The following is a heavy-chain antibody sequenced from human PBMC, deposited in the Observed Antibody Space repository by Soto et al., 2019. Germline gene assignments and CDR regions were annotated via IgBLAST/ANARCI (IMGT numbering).Heavy chain of an antibody. D-gene: IGHD4-17*01. J-gene: IGHJ5*02. V-gene: IGHV4-38-2*01. CDR3: ARGAATVTPGWFDP. Sequence: PSETLSLTCAFSVYSISSGYYGGWIRQTPGKGLEWIASIYHSGSTYYNPSLKSRVTISVDTSKNQFSLKLTSVTAADTAVYYCARGAATVTPGWFDPWGQGIMVTVS. CDR2: IYHSGST. CDR1: VYSISSGYY.